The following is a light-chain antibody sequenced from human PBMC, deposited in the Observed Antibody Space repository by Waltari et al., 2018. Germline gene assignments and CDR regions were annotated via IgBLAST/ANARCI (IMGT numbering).Light chain of an antibody. V-gene: IGLV2-14*01. J-gene: IGLJ1*01. CDR3: SSYTSSSTYV. CDR2: EVN. Sequence: QSALTQPASVSGSPGQSITISCTGTSSDVGRFNYVSWYQQHPGKAPKGMIYEVNNRPSGVSNRVSGSKAGNTASLTISGLQAEDEADYYCSSYTSSSTYVFGPGTTVTVL. CDR1: SSDVGRFNY.